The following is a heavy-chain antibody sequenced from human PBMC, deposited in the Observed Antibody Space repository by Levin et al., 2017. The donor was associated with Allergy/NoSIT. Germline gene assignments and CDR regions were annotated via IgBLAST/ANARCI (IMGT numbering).Heavy chain of an antibody. CDR3: ARDEGGWYFDY. V-gene: IGHV4-31*03. D-gene: IGHD6-19*01. Sequence: PSETLSLTCTVSGGFISSGGYYWSWIRQHPGKGLEWIGYIYYSGSTYYNPSLKSRVTISVDTSKNHFSLNLSSVTAADTAVYYCARDEGGWYFDYWGQGTLVTVSS. CDR1: GGFISSGGYY. J-gene: IGHJ4*02. CDR2: IYYSGST.